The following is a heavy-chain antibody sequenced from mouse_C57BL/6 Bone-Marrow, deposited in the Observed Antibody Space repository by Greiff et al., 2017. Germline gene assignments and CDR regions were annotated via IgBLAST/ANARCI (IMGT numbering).Heavy chain of an antibody. CDR1: GFTFSNYW. Sequence: DVMLVESGGGLVQPGGSMKLSCVASGFTFSNYWMNWVRQSPEKGLEWVAQIRLKSDNYATHYAESVKGRFTVSRDDSKSSVYLQMNNLRAEDTGIYYCTTTPLSGFAYWGQGTLVTVSA. V-gene: IGHV6-3*01. CDR2: IRLKSDNYAT. D-gene: IGHD1-1*01. J-gene: IGHJ3*01. CDR3: TTTPLSGFAY.